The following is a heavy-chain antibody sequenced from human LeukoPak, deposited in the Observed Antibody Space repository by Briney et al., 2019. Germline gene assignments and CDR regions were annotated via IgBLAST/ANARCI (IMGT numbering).Heavy chain of an antibody. D-gene: IGHD2-2*01. CDR1: GRTFSSYA. J-gene: IGHJ4*02. CDR2: IIPIFGTA. Sequence: SVKVSCKPSGRTFSSYAISWVRQAPGQGLEWMGGIIPIFGTANYAQKFQGRVTITADESTSTAYMELSSLRSEDTAVYYCAMAGSTSYIRAFDYWGQGTLVTVSS. V-gene: IGHV1-69*13. CDR3: AMAGSTSYIRAFDY.